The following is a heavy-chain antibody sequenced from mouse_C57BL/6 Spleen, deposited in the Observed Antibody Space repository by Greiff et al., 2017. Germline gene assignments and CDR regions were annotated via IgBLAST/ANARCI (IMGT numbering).Heavy chain of an antibody. CDR3: AREETGSYYAMDY. D-gene: IGHD4-1*01. CDR1: GYAFSSSW. CDR2: IYPGDGDT. Sequence: VQGVESGPELVKPGASVKISCKASGYAFSSSWMNWVKQRPGKGLEWIGRIYPGDGDTNYNGKFKGKATLTADKSSSTAYMQLSSLTSEDSAVYFCAREETGSYYAMDYWGQGTSVTVSS. V-gene: IGHV1-82*01. J-gene: IGHJ4*01.